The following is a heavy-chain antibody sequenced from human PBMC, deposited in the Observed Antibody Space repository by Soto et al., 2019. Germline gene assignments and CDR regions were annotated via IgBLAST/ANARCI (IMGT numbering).Heavy chain of an antibody. Sequence: GGSLRLSCAASGFTFSSYAMSWVRQAPGKGLEWVSAISGSGGSTYYADSVKGRFTISRDNSKNTLYLQMNSLRAEDTAVYYCAKGGYDYVWGSYRAPTEAPYNWFDPWGQGTLVTVSS. CDR2: ISGSGGST. CDR1: GFTFSSYA. J-gene: IGHJ5*02. D-gene: IGHD3-16*02. V-gene: IGHV3-23*01. CDR3: AKGGYDYVWGSYRAPTEAPYNWFDP.